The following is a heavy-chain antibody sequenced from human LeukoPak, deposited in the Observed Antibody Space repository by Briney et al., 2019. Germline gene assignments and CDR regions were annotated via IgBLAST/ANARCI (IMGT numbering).Heavy chain of an antibody. V-gene: IGHV4-30-2*01. CDR3: ASSFPLLWFGDMLDP. Sequence: SQTLSLTCTVSGGSISSGGYYWSWIRQPPGKGLEWIGEINHSGSTNYNPSLKSRVTISVDTSKNQFSLKLSSVTAADTAVHYCASSFPLLWFGDMLDPWGQGTLVTVSS. CDR2: INHSGST. CDR1: GGSISSGGYY. J-gene: IGHJ5*02. D-gene: IGHD3-10*01.